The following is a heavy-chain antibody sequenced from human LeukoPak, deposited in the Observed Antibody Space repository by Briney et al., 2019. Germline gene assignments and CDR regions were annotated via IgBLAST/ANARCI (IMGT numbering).Heavy chain of an antibody. D-gene: IGHD5-18*01. J-gene: IGHJ6*03. CDR1: GFTFSSYA. CDR2: ISYDGSNK. CDR3: ARSPGIQLWDYYYYMDV. V-gene: IGHV3-30*04. Sequence: GGSLRLFCAASGFTFSSYAMHWVRQAPGKGLEWVAVISYDGSNKYYADSVKGRFTISRDNAKNSLYLQMNSLRAEDTAVYYCARSPGIQLWDYYYYMDVWGKGTTVTVSS.